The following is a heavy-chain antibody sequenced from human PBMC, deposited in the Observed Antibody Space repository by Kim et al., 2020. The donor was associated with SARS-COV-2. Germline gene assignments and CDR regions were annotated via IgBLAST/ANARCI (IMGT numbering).Heavy chain of an antibody. V-gene: IGHV3-21*01. J-gene: IGHJ4*02. Sequence: GGSLRLSCAASGFTFSSYSMNWVRQAPGKGLEWVSSISSSSSYIYYADSVKGRFTISRDNAKNSLYLQMNSLRAEDTAVYYCARGDYGSGSYYRLYDYWGQGTLVTVSS. CDR2: ISSSSSYI. CDR1: GFTFSSYS. D-gene: IGHD3-10*01. CDR3: ARGDYGSGSYYRLYDY.